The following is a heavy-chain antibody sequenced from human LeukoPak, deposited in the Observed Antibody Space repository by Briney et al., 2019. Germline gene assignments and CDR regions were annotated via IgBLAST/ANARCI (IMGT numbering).Heavy chain of an antibody. J-gene: IGHJ6*03. CDR1: GFTFSSYA. CDR3: ARVKTYGDYVVYYYYMDV. Sequence: GGSLRLSCAASGFTFSSYAMHWVRQAPRKGLERGAVISYDGSKKYYADSVKGRFSISRDNSKNTLYLQMNSLRAEDAAVYYCARVKTYGDYVVYYYYMDVWGKGTTVTVSS. CDR2: ISYDGSKK. V-gene: IGHV3-30*04. D-gene: IGHD4-17*01.